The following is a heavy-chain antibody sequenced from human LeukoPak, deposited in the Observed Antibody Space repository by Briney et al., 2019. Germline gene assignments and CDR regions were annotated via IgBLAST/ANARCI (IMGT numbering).Heavy chain of an antibody. CDR2: ISGGADIT. CDR3: AREGGGTDS. CDR1: GFTFTSYA. D-gene: IGHD4-23*01. V-gene: IGHV3-23*01. J-gene: IGHJ4*02. Sequence: GGSLRLSCAASGFTFTSYAMSWVRQAPGRGLEWVSAISGGADITYYADSVKGRFTVSRDNSKNMVYLQMNLLRTEDTAVYCCAREGGGTDSWGQGTLVTVSS.